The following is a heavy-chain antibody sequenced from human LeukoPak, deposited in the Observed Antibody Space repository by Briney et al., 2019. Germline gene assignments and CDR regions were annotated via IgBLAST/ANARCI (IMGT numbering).Heavy chain of an antibody. D-gene: IGHD3-10*01. CDR2: IYTSGST. J-gene: IGHJ3*02. CDR1: GGSISSYY. CDR3: ATLVGSGSYYNAKGVFDI. V-gene: IGHV4-4*07. Sequence: SETLSLTCTVSGGSISSYYWSWIRQPAGKGLEWIGRIYTSGSTNYNPSLKSRVTMSVDTSKNKFSLKLSSVTAADTAVYYCATLVGSGSYYNAKGVFDIWGQGTMVTVSS.